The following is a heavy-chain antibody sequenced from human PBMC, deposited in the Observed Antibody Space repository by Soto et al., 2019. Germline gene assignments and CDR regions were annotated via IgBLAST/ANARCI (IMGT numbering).Heavy chain of an antibody. D-gene: IGHD5-12*01. J-gene: IGHJ4*02. CDR3: ARESYSFGRAFDI. CDR1: GGSVNSDGYY. CDR2: IHYSGAT. Sequence: QVHLQESGPGLVKPSQTLSLTCTVSGGSVNSDGYYWSWIRQHPGKGLEWIGYIHYSGATYYNPSLKSRLTISVDTSKIQFSLQLSSVIAADTALYYCARESYSFGRAFDIWGQGTLVTVSS. V-gene: IGHV4-31*03.